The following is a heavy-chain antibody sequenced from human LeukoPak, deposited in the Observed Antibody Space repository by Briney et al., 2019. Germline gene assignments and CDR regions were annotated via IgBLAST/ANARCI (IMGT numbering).Heavy chain of an antibody. J-gene: IGHJ4*02. V-gene: IGHV1-69*13. Sequence: SVKVSCTASGGTFSSYAISWVRQAPGQGLEWMGGIIPIFGTANYAQKFQGRVTITAGESTSTAYMELSSLRSEDTAVYYCARGATLYDFWSGYQNFDYWGQGTLVTVSS. CDR2: IIPIFGTA. CDR3: ARGATLYDFWSGYQNFDY. CDR1: GGTFSSYA. D-gene: IGHD3-3*01.